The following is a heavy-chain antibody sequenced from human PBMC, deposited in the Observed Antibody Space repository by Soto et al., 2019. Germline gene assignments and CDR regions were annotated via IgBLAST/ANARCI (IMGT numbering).Heavy chain of an antibody. CDR2: INHSGST. CDR1: GGSFSGYY. Sequence: ASETLSLTCAVYGGSFSGYYWSWIRQPPGKGLEWIGEINHSGSTNYNPSLKSRVTISVDTSKNQFSLKLSSVTAADTAVYYCARVYPKTANGVPTPFDYWGQGTLVTVSS. CDR3: ARVYPKTANGVPTPFDY. V-gene: IGHV4-34*01. D-gene: IGHD2-8*01. J-gene: IGHJ4*02.